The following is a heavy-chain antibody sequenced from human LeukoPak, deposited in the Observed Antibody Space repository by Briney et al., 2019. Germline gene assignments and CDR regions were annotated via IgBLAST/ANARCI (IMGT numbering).Heavy chain of an antibody. CDR2: IRSGGTP. V-gene: IGHV3-53*01. D-gene: IGHD6-19*01. CDR3: ARDRNSGWYSWGFDY. CDR1: GLFVSSNY. Sequence: PGGSLRLSCAASGLFVSSNYMRWVRQAPGKGLEWVSVIRSGGTPFYPPSVTAPFTFSRDTSDNPVYLPMASLRAEDTAVYYCARDRNSGWYSWGFDYWGQGARVIVSS. J-gene: IGHJ4*02.